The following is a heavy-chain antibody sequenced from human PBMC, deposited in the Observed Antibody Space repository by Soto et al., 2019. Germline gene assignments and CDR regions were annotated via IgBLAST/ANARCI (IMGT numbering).Heavy chain of an antibody. D-gene: IGHD3-16*01. CDR1: GCSISSSDYY. CDR3: ARQTGGFGYYFDY. V-gene: IGHV4-39*01. CDR2: VYYSGST. J-gene: IGHJ4*02. Sequence: PSETLSLTCIVSGCSISSSDYYWGWVRKPPGKGLEWIGAVYYSGSTYYNPSLTGRVTISVDTSKNQFSLNLRSVTAADTAVYYCARQTGGFGYYFDYWGQGALVTVSS.